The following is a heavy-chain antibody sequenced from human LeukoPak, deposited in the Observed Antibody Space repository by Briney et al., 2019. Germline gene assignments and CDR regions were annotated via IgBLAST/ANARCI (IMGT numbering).Heavy chain of an antibody. CDR1: GFTFSSYG. V-gene: IGHV3-30*03. Sequence: GGSLRLSCAASGFTFSSYGMHWVRQAPGKGLEWVAVISYDGSNKYYADSVKGRFTISRDNSKNTLYLQMNSLRAEDTAVYYCARSDYGNFDYWGQGTLVTVSS. J-gene: IGHJ4*02. CDR2: ISYDGSNK. D-gene: IGHD4-17*01. CDR3: ARSDYGNFDY.